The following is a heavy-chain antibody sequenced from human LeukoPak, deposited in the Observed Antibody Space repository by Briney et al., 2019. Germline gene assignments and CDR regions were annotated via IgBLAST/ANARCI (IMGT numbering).Heavy chain of an antibody. CDR2: IYYSGST. J-gene: IGHJ6*02. CDR3: ARGHFDSDYYYGMDI. V-gene: IGHV4-31*03. D-gene: IGHD3-9*01. Sequence: PSETLSLTCTVSRASISSGGYYWSWIRQHPGKGLEWIGHIYYSGSTHYNPSLKSRVTITVDTSKNLFSLKLTSVTAADTAIYYCARGHFDSDYYYGMDIWGQGTTVTVSS. CDR1: RASISSGGYY.